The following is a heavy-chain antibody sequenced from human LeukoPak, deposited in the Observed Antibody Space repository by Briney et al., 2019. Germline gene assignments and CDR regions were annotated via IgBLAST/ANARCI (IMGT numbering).Heavy chain of an antibody. Sequence: ASETLSLTCTVSGGSISSYYWSWIRQPPGKGLEWIGYIYYSGSTNYNPSLKSRVTISVDTSKNQFSLKLSSVTAADTAVYYCARDSSGEDYFDYWGQGTLVTVSS. CDR1: GGSISSYY. V-gene: IGHV4-59*01. CDR2: IYYSGST. J-gene: IGHJ4*02. D-gene: IGHD6-19*01. CDR3: ARDSSGEDYFDY.